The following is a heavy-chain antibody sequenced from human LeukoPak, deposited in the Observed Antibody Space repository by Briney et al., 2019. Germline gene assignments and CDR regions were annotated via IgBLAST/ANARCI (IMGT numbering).Heavy chain of an antibody. V-gene: IGHV3-23*01. CDR1: GFTFSSYE. D-gene: IGHD5-24*01. CDR2: ISGSGAYT. Sequence: GGSLRLSCAASGFTFSSYEMNWVRQAPGKGLEWVSGISGSGAYTYYADSVKGRFTISRDNSKNTLYLVMNSLRVDDTAVYYCAKAVDLATISVDIWGQGTMVTVSS. CDR3: AKAVDLATISVDI. J-gene: IGHJ3*02.